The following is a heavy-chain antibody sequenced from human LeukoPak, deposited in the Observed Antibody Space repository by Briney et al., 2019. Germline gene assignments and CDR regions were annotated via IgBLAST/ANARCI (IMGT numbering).Heavy chain of an antibody. D-gene: IGHD2-2*02. CDR2: SSSSGSTI. CDR3: ARDPGHCSSTSCYKFFDY. Sequence: GGSLRLSCAASGFTFSGFEVNWVRQAPGKGLEWVSYSSSSGSTIYYADSVKGRSTVSRDNAKNSLYLQMNSLRAEDTAVYYCARDPGHCSSTSCYKFFDYWGQGTLVTVSS. CDR1: GFTFSGFE. V-gene: IGHV3-48*03. J-gene: IGHJ4*02.